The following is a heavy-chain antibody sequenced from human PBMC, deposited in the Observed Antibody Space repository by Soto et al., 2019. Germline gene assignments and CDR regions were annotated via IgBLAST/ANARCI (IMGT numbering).Heavy chain of an antibody. CDR2: ISYDGGNK. CDR1: GFTFSDYG. Sequence: QVQLVESGGDVVQPGRSLRLSCAASGFTFSDYGMPWVLQVPGKGLAWLAVISYDGGNKYYTDSVKGRFTISRDNSRNTMYLPRKSMSAEDTASYDCAKDRSEGDCNFDSWGQGTLVTVSS. CDR3: AKDRSEGDCNFDS. D-gene: IGHD2-21*02. J-gene: IGHJ4*02. V-gene: IGHV3-30*18.